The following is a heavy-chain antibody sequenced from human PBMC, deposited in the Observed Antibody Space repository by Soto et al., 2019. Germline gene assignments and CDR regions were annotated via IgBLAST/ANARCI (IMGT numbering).Heavy chain of an antibody. CDR2: ISGSGGST. D-gene: IGHD5-18*01. V-gene: IGHV3-23*01. Sequence: EVQLLESGGGLVQPGGSLRLSCAASGFTFSSYAMSWVRQAPGKGLEWVSAISGSGGSTYYADSVKGRFTISRDNSKNTLYLQMNSLRAEDTAVYYCAKDRRAGGYSYGYGVYYYYGMDVWGQGTTVTVSS. J-gene: IGHJ6*02. CDR3: AKDRRAGGYSYGYGVYYYYGMDV. CDR1: GFTFSSYA.